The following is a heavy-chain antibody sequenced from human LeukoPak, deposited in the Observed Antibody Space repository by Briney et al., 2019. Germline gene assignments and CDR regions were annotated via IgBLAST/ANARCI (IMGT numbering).Heavy chain of an antibody. CDR2: ISAYNGNT. V-gene: IGHV1-18*01. D-gene: IGHD6-6*01. Sequence: ASVKVSCKASGYTFTSYGISWVRQAPGQGLEWMGWISAYNGNTNYAQKLQGRVTMTTDTSTSTAYMELRSLRSDDTAVYYCARVSDGSSPLTSYYYYGMDVWGQGTTVTVSS. CDR3: ARVSDGSSPLTSYYYYGMDV. CDR1: GYTFTSYG. J-gene: IGHJ6*02.